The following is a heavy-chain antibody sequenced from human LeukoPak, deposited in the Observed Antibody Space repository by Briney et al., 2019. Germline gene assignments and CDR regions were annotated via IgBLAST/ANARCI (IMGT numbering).Heavy chain of an antibody. D-gene: IGHD5-12*01. CDR3: AKGGYSGYDSFDY. V-gene: IGHV3-23*01. CDR2: ISGSGGST. Sequence: GGSLRLSCAASGFTFSSYEMNWVRQAPGKGLEWVSAISGSGGSTYYADSVKGRFTISRDNSKNTLYLQMNSLRAEDTAVYYCAKGGYSGYDSFDYWGQGTLVTVSS. J-gene: IGHJ4*02. CDR1: GFTFSSYE.